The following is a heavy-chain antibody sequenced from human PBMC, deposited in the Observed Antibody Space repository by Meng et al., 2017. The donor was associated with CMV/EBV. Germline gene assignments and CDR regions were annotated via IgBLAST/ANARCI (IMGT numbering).Heavy chain of an antibody. CDR2: MNPNSGNT. J-gene: IGHJ5*02. CDR3: AREGISDQLLSENWFDP. CDR1: GYTFTSYD. D-gene: IGHD2-2*01. Sequence: ASVKVSCKASGYTFTSYDINWVRQATGQGLEWMGWMNPNSGNTGYAQKFQGRVTITRNTSISTAYMELSSLGSEDTAVYYCAREGISDQLLSENWFDPWGQGTLVTVSS. V-gene: IGHV1-8*03.